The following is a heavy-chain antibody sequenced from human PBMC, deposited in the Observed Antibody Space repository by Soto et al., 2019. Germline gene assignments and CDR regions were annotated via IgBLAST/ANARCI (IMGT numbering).Heavy chain of an antibody. J-gene: IGHJ4*02. CDR3: AHKGPEDWPLDY. CDR1: GFSLSTSGVG. D-gene: IGHD3-9*01. V-gene: IGHV2-5*02. Sequence: QITLKESGPTLVRPTQTLTLTCAFSGFSLSTSGVGVGWIRQPPGKALGWLAVIYWDDSKHYSPSLRSRLTITKYTSKNQVVLTMTNMDPMDTGTYYCAHKGPEDWPLDYWGQGTLVTVSS. CDR2: IYWDDSK.